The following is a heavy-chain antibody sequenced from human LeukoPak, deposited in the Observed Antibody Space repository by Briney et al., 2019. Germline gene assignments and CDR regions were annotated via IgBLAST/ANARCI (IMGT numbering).Heavy chain of an antibody. Sequence: SETLSLTCTVSGGSISSGSYYWSWIRQPAGKGLEWIGTIFHSGSTYSNPSLKSRVTISVDTSKNQFSLNLSSVTAADTAVYYCARVGYYPDYYMDVWGKGTTVTVSS. CDR3: ARVGYYPDYYMDV. D-gene: IGHD2-21*01. CDR1: GGSISSGSYY. CDR2: IFHSGST. V-gene: IGHV4-39*07. J-gene: IGHJ6*03.